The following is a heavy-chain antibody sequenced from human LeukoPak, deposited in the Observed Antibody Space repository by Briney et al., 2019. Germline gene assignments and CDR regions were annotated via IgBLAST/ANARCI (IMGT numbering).Heavy chain of an antibody. D-gene: IGHD6-19*01. Sequence: GRSLRLSCAVSGFAFRTHVIHWVRQAPGKGLEWVAVISNDERTIFYADSVKGRFTISRDNSKNTLYLQMNSLRAEDTAVYYCARLVAGYFDYWGQGTLVTVSS. V-gene: IGHV3-30*04. J-gene: IGHJ4*02. CDR2: ISNDERTI. CDR1: GFAFRTHV. CDR3: ARLVAGYFDY.